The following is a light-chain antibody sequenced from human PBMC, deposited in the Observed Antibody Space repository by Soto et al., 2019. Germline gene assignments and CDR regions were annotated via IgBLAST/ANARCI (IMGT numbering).Light chain of an antibody. J-gene: IGLJ1*01. CDR2: EVS. CDR3: SSYAGSNWYV. V-gene: IGLV2-8*01. Sequence: QSVLTQPPSASGSPGQSVTISCTGTNSDVGGYNYVSWYQQYPGKAPRLIIYEVSERPSGVPDRFSGSKSGNTASLTVSGLQTADEADYYCSSYAGSNWYVFGTGTKVT. CDR1: NSDVGGYNY.